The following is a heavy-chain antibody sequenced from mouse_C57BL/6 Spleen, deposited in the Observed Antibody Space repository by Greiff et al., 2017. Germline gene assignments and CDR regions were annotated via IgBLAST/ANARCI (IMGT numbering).Heavy chain of an antibody. CDR3: ARSGSSSFWYFDV. D-gene: IGHD1-1*01. Sequence: EVKLVESGAELVKPGASVKLSCTASGFNIKDYYMHWVKQRTEQGLEWIGRIDPEDGETKYAPKFQGKATITADTSSNTAYLQLSSLTSEDTAVYYCARSGSSSFWYFDVWGTGTTVTVSS. J-gene: IGHJ1*03. V-gene: IGHV14-2*01. CDR2: IDPEDGET. CDR1: GFNIKDYY.